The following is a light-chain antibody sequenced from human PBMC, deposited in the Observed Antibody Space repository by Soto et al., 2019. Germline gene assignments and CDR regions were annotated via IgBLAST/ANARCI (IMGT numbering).Light chain of an antibody. J-gene: IGKJ1*01. CDR3: QQRSNWT. V-gene: IGKV3-11*01. CDR1: QSVSSY. CDR2: DAS. Sequence: EIVLTQSPVTLSLSPGERATLSCRASQSVSSYLAWYQQKPGQAPRLLIYDASNRATGIPARFSGGGSGTDFTLTISSLEPEDFAVYYCQQRSNWTFGQGTKVDIK.